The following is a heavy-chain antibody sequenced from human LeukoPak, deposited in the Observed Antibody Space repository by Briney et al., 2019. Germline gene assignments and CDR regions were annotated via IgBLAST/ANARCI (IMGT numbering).Heavy chain of an antibody. Sequence: PGGSLRLSCAASGFTVSSNYMSWVRQAPGKGLEWVSVIYSGGSTYYADSVKGRFTISRHNSKNTLYLQMNSLRAEDTAVYYCARDSSRTNPNYYYGMDVWGQGTTVTVSS. CDR1: GFTVSSNY. D-gene: IGHD6-13*01. J-gene: IGHJ6*02. CDR2: IYSGGST. V-gene: IGHV3-53*04. CDR3: ARDSSRTNPNYYYGMDV.